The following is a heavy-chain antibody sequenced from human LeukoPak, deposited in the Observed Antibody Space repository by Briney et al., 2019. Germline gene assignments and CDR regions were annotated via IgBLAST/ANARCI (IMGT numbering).Heavy chain of an antibody. CDR3: AREPGYDSSGFYFDY. D-gene: IGHD3-22*01. CDR1: GGSISSYY. J-gene: IGHJ4*02. CDR2: IYYSGST. Sequence: PSETLSLTCTVSGGSISSYYWSWIRQPPGRGLEWIGYIYYSGSTYYNPSLKSRVTISVDTSKNQFSLKLSSVTAADTAVYYCAREPGYDSSGFYFDYWGQGTLVTVSS. V-gene: IGHV4-59*06.